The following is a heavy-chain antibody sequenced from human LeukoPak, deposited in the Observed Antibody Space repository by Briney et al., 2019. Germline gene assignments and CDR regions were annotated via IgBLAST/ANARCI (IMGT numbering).Heavy chain of an antibody. D-gene: IGHD3-10*01. CDR2: IYYSGST. Sequence: SETLCLTCTVSGGSISSYYWSWIRQPPGKGLEWIAYIYYSGSTNYNPSLKSRVTISVDTSKNQFSLKLSSVTAADTAVYYCARDLGPYYYGSGSYFDYWGQGTLVTVSS. CDR3: ARDLGPYYYGSGSYFDY. V-gene: IGHV4-59*01. CDR1: GGSISSYY. J-gene: IGHJ4*02.